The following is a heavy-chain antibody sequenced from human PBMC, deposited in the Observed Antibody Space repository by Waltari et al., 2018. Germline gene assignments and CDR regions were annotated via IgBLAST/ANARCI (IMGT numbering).Heavy chain of an antibody. J-gene: IGHJ4*02. CDR2: IIPIFWTA. CDR1: GGTFSSYA. Sequence: QVQLVQSGAEVKKPGSSVKVSCKASGGTFSSYAISWVRQAPGQGLEWMGRIIPIFWTANYAQKFQVRVTITADNSTSTAYMELSSLRSEDTAVYYCARDEGGGSCYDYWGQGTLVTVSS. V-gene: IGHV1-69*08. D-gene: IGHD2-15*01. CDR3: ARDEGGGSCYDY.